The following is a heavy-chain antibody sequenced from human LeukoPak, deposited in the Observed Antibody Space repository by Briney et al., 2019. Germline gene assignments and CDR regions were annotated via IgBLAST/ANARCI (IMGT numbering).Heavy chain of an antibody. CDR2: IYYSGST. J-gene: IGHJ4*02. Sequence: SETLSLTCTVSGGSISSSSYYWGWIRQPPGKGLEWIGSIYYSGSTYYNPSLKSRVTISVDTSKNQFSLKLSSVTAADTAVYYCAGPSPTFSSGWYTPDYWGQGTLVTVSS. CDR3: AGPSPTFSSGWYTPDY. V-gene: IGHV4-39*07. CDR1: GGSISSSSYY. D-gene: IGHD6-19*01.